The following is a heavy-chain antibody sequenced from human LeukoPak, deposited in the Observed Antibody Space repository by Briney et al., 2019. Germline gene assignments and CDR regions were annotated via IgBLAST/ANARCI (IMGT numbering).Heavy chain of an antibody. V-gene: IGHV4-4*07. J-gene: IGHJ6*03. D-gene: IGHD4-17*01. Sequence: SETLSLTCTVSGGSISSYYWSWIRQPAGKGLEWIGRIYTSGSTNYNPSLKSRVTMSVDTSKNQFSLKLSSVTAADTAVYCCARVFTVTTNWPFYYYYYMDVWGKGTTVTISS. CDR1: GGSISSYY. CDR2: IYTSGST. CDR3: ARVFTVTTNWPFYYYYYMDV.